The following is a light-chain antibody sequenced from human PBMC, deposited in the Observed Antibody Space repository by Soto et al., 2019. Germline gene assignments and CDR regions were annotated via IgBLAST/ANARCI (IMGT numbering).Light chain of an antibody. CDR2: GAS. Sequence: EIVMTQSPAILSVSPGERAVLSCRASQSVRSDLAWYQHKPGQSPRLLIYGASTRATGIPDRFSGGGSGTEFTLTTSSLQSEDLAVYYCQQYNKWPPLTFGGGTKVE. CDR1: QSVRSD. J-gene: IGKJ4*01. CDR3: QQYNKWPPLT. V-gene: IGKV3-15*01.